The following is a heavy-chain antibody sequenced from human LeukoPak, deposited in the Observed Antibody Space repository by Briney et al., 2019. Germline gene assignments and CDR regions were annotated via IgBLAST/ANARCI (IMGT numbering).Heavy chain of an antibody. Sequence: GGSLRLSCAASGFTFSSYSMNWVRQAPGKGLEWVAYITRSSSPIYYADSVKGRFTISRDNVENSLHLQMNSLRAQDTAMYYCTRDPHALDYWGQGTLVTVSS. V-gene: IGHV3-48*01. CDR2: ITRSSSPI. CDR3: TRDPHALDY. CDR1: GFTFSSYS. J-gene: IGHJ4*02.